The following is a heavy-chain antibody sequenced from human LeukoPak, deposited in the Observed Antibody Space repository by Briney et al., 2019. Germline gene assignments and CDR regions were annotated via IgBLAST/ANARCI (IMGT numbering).Heavy chain of an antibody. D-gene: IGHD6-19*01. CDR1: GGSIRSSSYY. J-gene: IGHJ4*02. Sequence: SETPSLTCTVSGGSIRSSSYYWGWIRQPPGKGLEWIGSIYYSGSTYYNASLKSRGTISVDTSKNQFSLKLNSVTAADTAVYFCARQVVAVAGTGYFDYWGQGTLVTVSS. CDR2: IYYSGST. V-gene: IGHV4-39*01. CDR3: ARQVVAVAGTGYFDY.